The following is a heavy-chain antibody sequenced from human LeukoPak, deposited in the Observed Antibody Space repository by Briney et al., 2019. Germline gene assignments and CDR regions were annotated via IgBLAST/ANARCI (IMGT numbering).Heavy chain of an antibody. J-gene: IGHJ4*02. V-gene: IGHV3-53*01. CDR3: ARGYSSSWIHFDY. CDR2: IYSGGST. Sequence: PGGSLRLSCAASGFTVSSNYMSWVRQAPGKGLEWVSVIYSGGSTYYADSVKGRFTISRDNSKNTLYLQMNSLRAEDTAVYYCARGYSSSWIHFDYWGQGTLVTVSS. CDR1: GFTVSSNY. D-gene: IGHD6-13*01.